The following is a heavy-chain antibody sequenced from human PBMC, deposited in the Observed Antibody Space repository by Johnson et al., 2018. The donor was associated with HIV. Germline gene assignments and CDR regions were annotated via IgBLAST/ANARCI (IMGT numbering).Heavy chain of an antibody. CDR1: GFTFSSYD. J-gene: IGHJ3*02. CDR2: MGTAGDT. Sequence: VQLVESGGGLVQPGGSLRLSCAASGFTFSSYDMHWVRQATGKGLEWVSTMGTAGDTYYAGSVKGRFTVSRENAKNSLYLQMNSLRAGDTAVYYCARLRGAFDIWGQGTMVTVSS. CDR3: ARLRGAFDI. V-gene: IGHV3-13*01.